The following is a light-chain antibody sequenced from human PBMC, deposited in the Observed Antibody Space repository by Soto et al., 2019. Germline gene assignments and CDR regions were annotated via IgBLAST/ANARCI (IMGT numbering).Light chain of an antibody. CDR1: SSNIGSNP. J-gene: IGLJ2*01. V-gene: IGLV1-44*01. Sequence: QSVLTQPPSASGTPGQRVTISCSGSSSNIGSNPVNWYQQLPGTAPQLLIYSNNQRPSGVPDRFSGSKSGTSASLAISGLQSDDEAHYYCAAWDDSLNGVVFGGGTQLTVL. CDR3: AAWDDSLNGVV. CDR2: SNN.